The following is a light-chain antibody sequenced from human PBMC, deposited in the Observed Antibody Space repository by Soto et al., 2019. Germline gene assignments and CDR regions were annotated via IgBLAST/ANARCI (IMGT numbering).Light chain of an antibody. CDR2: GAS. J-gene: IGKJ5*01. Sequence: EIVLTQSPGTLSLSPGERATLSCRASQSFSSTYLAWYQQKPGQAPRLLVYGASSRATGIPDRFSGFGSGTEFTLTISRLEPQDFAVYFCQQYGSSPITFGQGTRLDIK. CDR3: QQYGSSPIT. CDR1: QSFSSTY. V-gene: IGKV3-20*01.